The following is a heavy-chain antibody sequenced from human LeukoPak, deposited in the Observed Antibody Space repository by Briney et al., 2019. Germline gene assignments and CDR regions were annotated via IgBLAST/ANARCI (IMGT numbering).Heavy chain of an antibody. V-gene: IGHV3-48*04. CDR2: ISSSSSTI. J-gene: IGHJ4*02. CDR3: ASGKGGYYFGYFDY. D-gene: IGHD3-22*01. CDR1: GFTFSSYS. Sequence: PGGSLRLSCAASGFTFSSYSMTWVRQAPGKGLEWVSYISSSSSTIYYADSVKGRFTISRDNAKNSLYLQMNSLRAEDTAVYYCASGKGGYYFGYFDYWGQGTLVTVSS.